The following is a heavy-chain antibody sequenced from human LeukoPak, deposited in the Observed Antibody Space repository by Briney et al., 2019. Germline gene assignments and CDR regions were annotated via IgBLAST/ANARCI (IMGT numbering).Heavy chain of an antibody. Sequence: PSETLSLTCAVYGGSFSGYYWSWIRQPPGKALEWIGNIFYSGSTYYSPSLKSRVTISLDTSRNQFSLRLNSVTAADTAVYYCAKSNGYGLIDIWGQGTMVTVSS. CDR1: GGSFSGYY. V-gene: IGHV4-34*12. CDR2: IFYSGST. J-gene: IGHJ3*02. D-gene: IGHD3-10*01. CDR3: AKSNGYGLIDI.